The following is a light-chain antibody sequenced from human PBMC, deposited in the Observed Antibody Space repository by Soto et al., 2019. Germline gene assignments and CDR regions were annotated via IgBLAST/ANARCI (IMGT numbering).Light chain of an antibody. CDR3: QQYNNCPVA. Sequence: EIVMTQSPATLSVSPGERATLSCRASQSVSSNLAWYQQKPGQAPRLLIYGAYTRATGIPARFGGSGSGTEFSLTISNLQSESFAVYYCQQYNNCPVAFGQGTKVEIK. CDR2: GAY. J-gene: IGKJ1*01. CDR1: QSVSSN. V-gene: IGKV3-15*01.